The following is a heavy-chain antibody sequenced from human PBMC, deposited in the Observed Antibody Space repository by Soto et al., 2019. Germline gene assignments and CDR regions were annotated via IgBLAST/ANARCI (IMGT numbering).Heavy chain of an antibody. CDR2: IYYSGST. CDR3: ARSEWYYGSGSYYTNWFDP. V-gene: IGHV4-59*08. Sequence: SETLSLTCTVSGGPISSYYWSWIRQPPGKGLEWIGYIYYSGSTNYNPSLKSRVTISVDTSKNQFSLKLSSVTAADTAVYYCARSEWYYGSGSYYTNWFDPWGQGTLVTVSS. CDR1: GGPISSYY. D-gene: IGHD3-10*01. J-gene: IGHJ5*02.